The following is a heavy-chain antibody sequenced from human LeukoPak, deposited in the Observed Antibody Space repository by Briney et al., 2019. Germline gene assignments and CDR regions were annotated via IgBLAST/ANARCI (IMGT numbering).Heavy chain of an antibody. V-gene: IGHV3-30*03. CDR2: ISYDGNNE. D-gene: IGHD3-3*02. Sequence: GGSLRLSCAAFGFDFKDYGMNWVRQAPGKELEWVAVISYDGNNEYYADSLKGRFTISRDNSEKMLYLQMNSLRVEDTAVYYCARDLFSFSINWTFVYWGQGTLVTVSS. CDR3: ARDLFSFSINWTFVY. J-gene: IGHJ4*02. CDR1: GFDFKDYG.